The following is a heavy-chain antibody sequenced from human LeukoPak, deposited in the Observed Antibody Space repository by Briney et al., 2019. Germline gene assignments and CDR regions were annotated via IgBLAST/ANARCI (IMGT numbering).Heavy chain of an antibody. CDR2: IFYSGGT. D-gene: IGHD6-13*01. Sequence: GSLRLSCAASGFTFSSYSMNWVRRAAGRGLEWSGSIFYSGGTYYNPSLKRRGPISVDTAKNKVSLYLRFVTAADTAVYYCARLDWGIAGYYFDYWGQGTLVTVSS. J-gene: IGHJ4*02. CDR1: GFTFSSYS. V-gene: IGHV4-39*01. CDR3: ARLDWGIAGYYFDY.